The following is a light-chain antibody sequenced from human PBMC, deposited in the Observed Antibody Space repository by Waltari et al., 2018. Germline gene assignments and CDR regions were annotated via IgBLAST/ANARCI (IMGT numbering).Light chain of an antibody. Sequence: TLSCRASQSVSRTLAWYQQKPGQAPRLLIYGASSRATGIPDRFSGSGSGTDFSLTISRLEPDDSAVYFCQHYVSLPATFGQGTKVEIK. CDR1: QSVSRT. J-gene: IGKJ1*01. V-gene: IGKV3-20*01. CDR2: GAS. CDR3: QHYVSLPAT.